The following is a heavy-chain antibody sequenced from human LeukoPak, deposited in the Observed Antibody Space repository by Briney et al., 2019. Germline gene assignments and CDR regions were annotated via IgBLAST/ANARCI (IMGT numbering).Heavy chain of an antibody. J-gene: IGHJ4*02. V-gene: IGHV1-3*01. CDR1: GYTFTSYA. Sequence: ASVNVSCKASGYTFTSYAMHWVRQAPGQRLEWMGWINAGNGNTKYSQKFQGRVTITRDTSASTAYMELSSLRSEDTAVYHCARVFGVVIPDYWGQGTLVTVSS. CDR2: INAGNGNT. D-gene: IGHD3-3*01. CDR3: ARVFGVVIPDY.